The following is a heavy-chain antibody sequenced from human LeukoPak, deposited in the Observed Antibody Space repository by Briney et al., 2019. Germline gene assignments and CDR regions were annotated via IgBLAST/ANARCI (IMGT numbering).Heavy chain of an antibody. CDR3: ARGVRVLDWFDP. J-gene: IGHJ5*02. D-gene: IGHD2-21*01. CDR2: IYTSGST. Sequence: PSQTLSLTCTVSGGSLSSSSYYWGWIRQPPGKGLEWIGRIYTSGSTNYNPSLKSLATISVDPPTNQFSLKLSSLTAADQAVYYCARGVRVLDWFDPWGQGTLVTVSS. V-gene: IGHV4-61*02. CDR1: GGSLSSSSYY.